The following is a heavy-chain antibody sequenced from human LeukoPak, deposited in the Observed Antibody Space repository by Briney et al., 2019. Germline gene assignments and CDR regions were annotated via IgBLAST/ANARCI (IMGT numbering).Heavy chain of an antibody. J-gene: IGHJ6*03. Sequence: PGGSLRLSCAASGFTFSSYSMNWVRQAPGKGLEWVSSISSSSSYIYYADSVKGRFTISRDNAKNSLYLQMNSLRAEDTAVYYCAGIVGIAARHYYYYYMDVWGKGTTVTVSS. V-gene: IGHV3-21*01. D-gene: IGHD6-6*01. CDR3: AGIVGIAARHYYYYYMDV. CDR2: ISSSSSYI. CDR1: GFTFSSYS.